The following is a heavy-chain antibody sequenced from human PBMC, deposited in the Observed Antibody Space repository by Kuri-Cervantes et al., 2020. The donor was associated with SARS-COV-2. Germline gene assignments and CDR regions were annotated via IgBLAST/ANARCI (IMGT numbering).Heavy chain of an antibody. CDR2: MNPNSGNT. Sequence: ASVKVSCKASGYTFTSYDINWVRQATGQGLEWMGWMNPNSGNTGYAQKFQGRVTMTRNTSISTAYMELSSLRSEDTAVYYCASGYILTGYYMAHYYYYGMDVWGQGTPVTVSS. D-gene: IGHD3-9*01. V-gene: IGHV1-8*01. CDR3: ASGYILTGYYMAHYYYYGMDV. CDR1: GYTFTSYD. J-gene: IGHJ6*02.